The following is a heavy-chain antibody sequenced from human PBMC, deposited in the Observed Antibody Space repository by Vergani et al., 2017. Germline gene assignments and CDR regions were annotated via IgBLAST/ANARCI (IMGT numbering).Heavy chain of an antibody. CDR3: ARWGGVIVTSFDP. Sequence: QMQLQESGPGLVKPSETLSLTCTVSGGSISSYYWSWIRQPAGKGLEWIGRIYTSGSTNYNHSLKSRVTMSVDTSKNQFSLKLSSGTAADKAVYYCARWGGVIVTSFDPWGQGTLVTVSS. D-gene: IGHD3-22*01. J-gene: IGHJ5*02. CDR1: GGSISSYY. V-gene: IGHV4-4*07. CDR2: IYTSGST.